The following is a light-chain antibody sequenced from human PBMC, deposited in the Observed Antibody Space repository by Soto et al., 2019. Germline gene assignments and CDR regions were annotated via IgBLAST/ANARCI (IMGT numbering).Light chain of an antibody. CDR1: SSDVGGYNY. CDR3: SSYAGSTHVV. J-gene: IGLJ2*01. V-gene: IGLV2-8*01. CDR2: EVS. Sequence: QSALTQPPSASGSPGQSVTISCTGTSSDVGGYNYVSWYQQHPGKVPKLMIYEVSKRPSGVPDRFSGSKSGNTASLTVSGLQAEDEADYYCSSYAGSTHVVFGGGTKLTVL.